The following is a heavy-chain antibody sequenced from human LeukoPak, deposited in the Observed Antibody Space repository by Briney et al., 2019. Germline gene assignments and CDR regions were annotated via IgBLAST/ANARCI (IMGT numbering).Heavy chain of an antibody. CDR3: AGVPAEYYYYYMDV. V-gene: IGHV4-30-4*08. D-gene: IGHD2-2*01. Sequence: PSQTLSLTCTVPGGSISSGDYYWSWIRQPPGKGLEWIGYIYYSGSTYYNPSLKSRVTISVDTSKNQFSLKLSSVTAADTAVYYCAGVPAEYYYYYMDVWGKGTTVTVSS. CDR2: IYYSGST. J-gene: IGHJ6*03. CDR1: GGSISSGDYY.